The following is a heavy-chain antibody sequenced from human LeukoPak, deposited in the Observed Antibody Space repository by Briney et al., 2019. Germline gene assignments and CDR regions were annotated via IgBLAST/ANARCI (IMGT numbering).Heavy chain of an antibody. CDR3: ARDNPRSYYYYMDV. CDR2: INQDGSEK. CDR1: GFTFSNYW. J-gene: IGHJ6*03. V-gene: IGHV3-7*01. D-gene: IGHD1-14*01. Sequence: GGSLRLSCAASGFTFSNYWMSWVRQAPGKGLEWVANINQDGSEKYYVDSVKGRFTISRDNAKNSLYLQMNSLRAEDTAVYYCARDNPRSYYYYMDVWGKGTTVTVSS.